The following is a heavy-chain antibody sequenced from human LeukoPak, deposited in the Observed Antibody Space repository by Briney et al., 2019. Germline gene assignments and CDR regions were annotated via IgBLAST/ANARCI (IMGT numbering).Heavy chain of an antibody. CDR2: INHSGST. CDR1: GGSFSGYY. CDR3: ARDLWGR. J-gene: IGHJ4*02. Sequence: SETLSLSCAVYGGSFSGYYWSWIRQPPGKGLEWIGEINHSGSTNYNPSLKSRVTISVDTSKNQFSLKLSSVTAADTAVYYCARDLWGRWGQGTLVTVSS. D-gene: IGHD7-27*01. V-gene: IGHV4-34*01.